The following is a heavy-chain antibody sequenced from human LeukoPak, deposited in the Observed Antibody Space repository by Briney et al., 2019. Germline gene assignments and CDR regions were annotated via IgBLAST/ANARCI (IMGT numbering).Heavy chain of an antibody. CDR1: GGTFTSHA. D-gene: IGHD3-22*01. V-gene: IGHV1-69*04. Sequence: SVTVSCTASGGTFTSHAISWERQAPGQGLEWMGRIIPIPGIANYAQKFQGRVTITADKSTSTAYMELSSLKSEDTAVYYCARGVYYYDTNGYYYGFFDYWGQGTLVTVSS. CDR3: ARGVYYYDTNGYYYGFFDY. CDR2: IIPIPGIA. J-gene: IGHJ4*02.